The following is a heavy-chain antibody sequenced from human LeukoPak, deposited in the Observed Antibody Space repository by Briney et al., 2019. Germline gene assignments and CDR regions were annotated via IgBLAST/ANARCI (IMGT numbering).Heavy chain of an antibody. Sequence: SVKVSCKASGGTFSNYAISWVRQAPGQGLEWMGGIIPMFGTANYAQKFQGRVTITADAFTNPLYMELSSLRSEDTAVYYCARVHDTSGYYFGWFDPWGQGTLVTVSS. CDR3: ARVHDTSGYYFGWFDP. V-gene: IGHV1-69*01. D-gene: IGHD3-22*01. CDR2: IIPMFGTA. J-gene: IGHJ5*02. CDR1: GGTFSNYA.